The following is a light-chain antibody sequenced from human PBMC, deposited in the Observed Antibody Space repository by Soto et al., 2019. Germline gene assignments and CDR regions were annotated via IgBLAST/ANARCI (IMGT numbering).Light chain of an antibody. V-gene: IGKV3-20*01. J-gene: IGKJ4*01. CDR2: GAS. Sequence: EIVLTQSPGTLSLSPGERATLSCRASQSVSNNYLAWYQQKPGQAPRLLIYGASRTATGIPDRFSGSGSGTGFTLTISRLEPEDFAVYSYQQYGSSPLTFGGGTKVEIK. CDR3: QQYGSSPLT. CDR1: QSVSNNY.